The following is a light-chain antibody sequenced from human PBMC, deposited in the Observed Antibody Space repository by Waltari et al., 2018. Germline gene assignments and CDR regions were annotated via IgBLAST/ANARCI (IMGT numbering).Light chain of an antibody. CDR1: SSDGGRYTH. CDR3: CSYAGSRTYVV. J-gene: IGLJ2*01. Sequence: QSALTQPASVSGSPGQSITISCPGTSSDGGRYTHVSGYQQHPGKAPKLMIYEGIKRTSGVSNRFSGSKSGNTASLTISGLQAEDEADYYCCSYAGSRTYVVFGGGTKVTVL. V-gene: IGLV2-23*01. CDR2: EGI.